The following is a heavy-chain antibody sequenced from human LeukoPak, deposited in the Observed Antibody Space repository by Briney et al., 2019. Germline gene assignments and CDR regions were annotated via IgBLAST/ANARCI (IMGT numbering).Heavy chain of an antibody. CDR2: ISSSGSTI. CDR3: ARARSSAVDDY. V-gene: IGHV3-11*04. CDR1: GFTFSDYH. Sequence: GGSLRLSCAASGFTFSDYHMSWIRQAPGKGLEWVSYISSSGSTIYYADSVKGRFTISRDNAKNSLYLQMNSLRAEDTAVYYCARARSSAVDDYWGQGTLVTVSS. D-gene: IGHD6-6*01. J-gene: IGHJ4*02.